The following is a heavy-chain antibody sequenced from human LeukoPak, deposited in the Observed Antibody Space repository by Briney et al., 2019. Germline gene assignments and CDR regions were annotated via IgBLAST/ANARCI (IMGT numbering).Heavy chain of an antibody. V-gene: IGHV4-59*08. CDR1: GGSISSYY. CDR2: IYYSGST. CDR3: ARVAGSVLD. Sequence: SETLSLTCTVSGGSISSYYWSWIRQPPGKGLEWIGYIYYSGSTNYNPSLKSRVTISVDTSKNQFSLKLSSVTAADTAVYYCARVAGSVLDWGQGTLVTVSS. D-gene: IGHD2-8*01. J-gene: IGHJ4*02.